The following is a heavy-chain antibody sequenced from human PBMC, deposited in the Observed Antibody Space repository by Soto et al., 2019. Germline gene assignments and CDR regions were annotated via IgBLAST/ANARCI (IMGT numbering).Heavy chain of an antibody. V-gene: IGHV3-15*05. Sequence: VQLEDSGGGWVKPGGSLRLSCAGSGFTFTSAWMNWVSQDPGKGLVWVGRAKSKNDGGAIDYGTPVKGRFIISRDDSKNTAYLQMTSLKIEDTGVYYCVGGSPFEYWGQGTLVTVSS. J-gene: IGHJ4*02. CDR2: AKSKNDGGAI. CDR1: GFTFTSAW. D-gene: IGHD1-26*01. CDR3: VGGSPFEY.